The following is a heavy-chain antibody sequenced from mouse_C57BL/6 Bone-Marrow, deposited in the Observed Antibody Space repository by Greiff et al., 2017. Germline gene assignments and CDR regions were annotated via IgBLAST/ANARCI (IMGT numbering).Heavy chain of an antibody. CDR3: ARGGVYDGYPYYFDY. CDR1: GFTFSSYA. Sequence: EVQGVESGGGLVKPGGSLKLSCAASGFTFSSYAMSWVRQTPEKRLEWVATISDGGSYTYYPDNVKGRFTISRDNAKNNLYLQMSHLKSEDTAMYYCARGGVYDGYPYYFDYWGQGTTLTVSS. J-gene: IGHJ2*01. V-gene: IGHV5-4*01. D-gene: IGHD2-3*01. CDR2: ISDGGSYT.